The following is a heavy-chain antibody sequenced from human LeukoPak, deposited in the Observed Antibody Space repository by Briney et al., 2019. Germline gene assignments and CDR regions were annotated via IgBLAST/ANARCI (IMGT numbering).Heavy chain of an antibody. CDR1: GFTCSDYY. J-gene: IGHJ4*02. CDR3: ARGTGTDGGVGDY. Sequence: GGSLRLSCAASGFTCSDYYMSWIRQAPGKGLEWVAVIWYDGSNKYYTDSVKGRFTISRDNSKNTLNLQMNSLRAEDTAVYYCARGTGTDGGVGDYWGQGTLVTVSS. D-gene: IGHD3/OR15-3a*01. V-gene: IGHV3-33*08. CDR2: IWYDGSNK.